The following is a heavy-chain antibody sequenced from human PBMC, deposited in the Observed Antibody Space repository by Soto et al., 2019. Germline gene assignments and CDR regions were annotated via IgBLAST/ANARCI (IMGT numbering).Heavy chain of an antibody. CDR2: ISYEGSNK. Sequence: GGSLRLSCAASGFTFSPHAMHWVRQGPGKGLEWVAVISYEGSNKYYAGSVKGRFTISRDNSKNTLYLQMNSLRAEDTAVYYCARDPFGSHRRNAFDIWGQGTMVTVSS. J-gene: IGHJ3*02. V-gene: IGHV3-30-3*01. CDR1: GFTFSPHA. D-gene: IGHD1-26*01. CDR3: ARDPFGSHRRNAFDI.